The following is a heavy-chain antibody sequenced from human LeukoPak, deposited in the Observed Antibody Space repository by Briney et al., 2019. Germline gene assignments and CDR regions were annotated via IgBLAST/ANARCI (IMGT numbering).Heavy chain of an antibody. V-gene: IGHV4-59*01. CDR1: GDSIRNYY. Sequence: SETLSLTCTVSGDSIRNYYWSWIRQPPGKGLEWIGYIYSSGSTNYNPSLKSRVTISVDTSKNQCSLKLSSVTAADTAVYYCARAGGGGGAFDIWGQGTMVTVSS. CDR3: ARAGGGGGAFDI. CDR2: IYSSGST. D-gene: IGHD3-16*01. J-gene: IGHJ3*02.